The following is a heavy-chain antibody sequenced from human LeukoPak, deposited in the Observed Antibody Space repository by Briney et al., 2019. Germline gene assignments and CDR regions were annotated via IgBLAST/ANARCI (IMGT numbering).Heavy chain of an antibody. J-gene: IGHJ5*02. CDR3: ARDRADLQPSGGP. CDR2: IHHSGIK. V-gene: IGHV4-38-2*02. Sequence: SETLSLTCTVSGYSISSGYYWGWIRQPPGKGLEWIGSIHHSGIKYYNPSLQSRVTISVDTSKNQFSLKLSSVTAADTAVYCCARDRADLQPSGGPWGQGTLVTVSA. CDR1: GYSISSGYY. D-gene: IGHD3-10*01.